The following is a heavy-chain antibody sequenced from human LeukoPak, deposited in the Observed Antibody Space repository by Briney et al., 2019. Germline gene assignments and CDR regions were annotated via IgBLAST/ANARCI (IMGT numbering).Heavy chain of an antibody. V-gene: IGHV4-59*01. J-gene: IGHJ4*02. CDR2: IYYSGST. D-gene: IGHD3-22*01. CDR3: ARGRDSSGFDC. Sequence: SETLSLTCTASGGSISSYYWSWIRQPPGKGLEWIGYIYYSGSTNYNPSLKSRVTISVDTSKNQFSLKLSSVTAADTAVYYCARGRDSSGFDCWGQGTLVTVSS. CDR1: GGSISSYY.